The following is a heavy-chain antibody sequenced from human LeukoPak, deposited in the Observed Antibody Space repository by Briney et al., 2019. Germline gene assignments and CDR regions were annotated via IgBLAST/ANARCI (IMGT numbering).Heavy chain of an antibody. J-gene: IGHJ4*02. D-gene: IGHD4-23*01. Sequence: ASPEASFNASGYTFTGYYMHLVLQAPAQRVEWEGWITPNTGGTNYAQKFQGRGTMTRDTSISTPYMKLSRMTSDDTAVYYCARGTVVLEHYFDYWRQGTLVTVSS. V-gene: IGHV1-2*02. CDR2: ITPNTGGT. CDR3: ARGTVVLEHYFDY. CDR1: GYTFTGYY.